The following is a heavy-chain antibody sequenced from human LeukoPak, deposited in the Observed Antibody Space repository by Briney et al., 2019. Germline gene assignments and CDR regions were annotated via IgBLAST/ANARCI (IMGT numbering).Heavy chain of an antibody. D-gene: IGHD3-16*01. Sequence: ASAKVSCKVSGYTLTELSMHWVRQAPGKGLEWMGGFDPEDGETIYAQKFQGRVTMTEDTSTDTAYMGLSSLRSEDTAVYYCATDTHAHLGGDDYYYYGMDVWGQGTTVTVSS. J-gene: IGHJ6*02. CDR2: FDPEDGET. CDR1: GYTLTELS. CDR3: ATDTHAHLGGDDYYYYGMDV. V-gene: IGHV1-24*01.